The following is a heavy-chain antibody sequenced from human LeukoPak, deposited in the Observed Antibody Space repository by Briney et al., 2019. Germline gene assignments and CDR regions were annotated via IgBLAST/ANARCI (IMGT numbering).Heavy chain of an antibody. V-gene: IGHV4-34*01. CDR1: GGSFSGYY. Sequence: PSETLSLTCAVYGGSFSGYYWSWIRQPPGKGLEWIGEINHSGSTNYNPSLKSRVTISVDTSKNQFSLKLSSVTAADTAVYYCVRVPTGSNSPFDYWGQGTLVTVSS. CDR2: INHSGST. D-gene: IGHD4-23*01. CDR3: VRVPTGSNSPFDY. J-gene: IGHJ4*02.